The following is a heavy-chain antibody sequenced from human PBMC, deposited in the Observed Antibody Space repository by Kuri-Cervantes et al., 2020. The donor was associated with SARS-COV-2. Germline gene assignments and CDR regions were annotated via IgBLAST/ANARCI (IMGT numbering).Heavy chain of an antibody. D-gene: IGHD6-6*01. V-gene: IGHV1-69*13. J-gene: IGHJ4*02. CDR3: ARVASSIAARLYYFDY. Sequence: SVKVSCKASGGTFSSYAIGWVRQAPGQGLEWMGGIIPIFGTANYAQKFQGRVTITADESTSTAYMELSSLRSEDTAVYYCARVASSIAARLYYFDYWGQGTLVTVSS. CDR1: GGTFSSYA. CDR2: IIPIFGTA.